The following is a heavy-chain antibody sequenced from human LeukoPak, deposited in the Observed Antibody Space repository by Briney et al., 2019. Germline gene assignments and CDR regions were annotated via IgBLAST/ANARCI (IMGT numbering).Heavy chain of an antibody. J-gene: IGHJ4*02. CDR2: INPNSGGT. CDR1: GYTFTGYY. Sequence: ASVKVSCKASGYTFTGYYMHWVRQAPGQGLEWMGWINPNSGGTNYAQKFQGRVSMTRDTSISTAYMELSRLRSDDAAVYYCARELNYDSRGYYFDGWGQGTLVTVSS. D-gene: IGHD3-22*01. V-gene: IGHV1-2*02. CDR3: ARELNYDSRGYYFDG.